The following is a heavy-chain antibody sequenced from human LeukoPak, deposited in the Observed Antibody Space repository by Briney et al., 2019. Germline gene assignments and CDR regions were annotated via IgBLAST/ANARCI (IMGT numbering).Heavy chain of an antibody. J-gene: IGHJ5*02. Sequence: SETLSLTCAVSGGSISSISSNNWAWIRQPPGKGLELVAAIHYTGSTYYNPSFMSRVTISVDTSKNQFSLKLNSLTATDTAVYYCARLPTGYPNWFDTWGQGILVTVSS. D-gene: IGHD5-18*01. CDR3: ARLPTGYPNWFDT. CDR1: GGSISSISSNN. CDR2: IHYTGST. V-gene: IGHV4-39*01.